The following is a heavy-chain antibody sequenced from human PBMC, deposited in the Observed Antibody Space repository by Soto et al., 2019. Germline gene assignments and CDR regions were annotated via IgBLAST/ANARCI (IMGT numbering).Heavy chain of an antibody. CDR3: AHRPNCWSTSCFYFDY. D-gene: IGHD2-2*01. V-gene: IGHV2-5*02. CDR2: VYWDDEK. Sequence: QITLKESGPTLVKPTQTLTLTCTFSGFSLSTSGVGVGWIRQPPGKALEWLVLVYWDDEKRYSPSLKSSLTITXXTXKXXVVLTMTNMDPVDTATYYCAHRPNCWSTSCFYFDYWGQGILVTVSS. CDR1: GFSLSTSGVG. J-gene: IGHJ4*02.